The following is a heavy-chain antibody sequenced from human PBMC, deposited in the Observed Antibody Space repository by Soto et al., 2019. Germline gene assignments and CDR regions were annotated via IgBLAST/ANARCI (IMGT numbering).Heavy chain of an antibody. V-gene: IGHV1-69*01. CDR3: ERVTSMVRGVIDNWFDP. CDR2: IIPMCGPA. Sequence: QVPLVQSGAEVKKPGSSVTVSCKASGGTFSSYAIHWVRQAPGQGLEWMGGIIPMCGPAKYAQRFQGRVTITADESTTTVYMELTSLTSQDTAVYYCERVTSMVRGVIDNWFDPWGHGTVVTVSS. CDR1: GGTFSSYA. D-gene: IGHD3-10*01. J-gene: IGHJ5*02.